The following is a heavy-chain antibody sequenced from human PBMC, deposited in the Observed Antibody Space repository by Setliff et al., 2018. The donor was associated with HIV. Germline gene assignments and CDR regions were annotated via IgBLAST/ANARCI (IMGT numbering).Heavy chain of an antibody. CDR3: ARRGDFFYYAMDV. Sequence: PSETLSLTCGLNGVPFSDYYWNWIRQSPGKGLEWIVEVNHNGNAYYNPSLKSRVTISVDRSKNQFSLKLSSVTAADTAVYYCARRGDFFYYAMDVWGQGTTVTVSS. V-gene: IGHV4-34*01. CDR2: VNHNGNA. J-gene: IGHJ6*02. CDR1: GVPFSDYY.